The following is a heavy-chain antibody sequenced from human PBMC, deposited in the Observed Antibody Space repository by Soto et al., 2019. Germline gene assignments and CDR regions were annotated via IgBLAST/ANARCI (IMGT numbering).Heavy chain of an antibody. V-gene: IGHV3-7*01. J-gene: IGHJ4*02. CDR2: IKEDGSEK. CDR3: TRDQYPPGDS. Sequence: EVQLVESGGGLVQPGGSLRVSCAGSGFTFRRYWMSWVRQAPGKGLEWVANIKEDGSEKYYVDSVNGRFTISRDNAKNSLYLQRNSMSAHDTAVNYSTRDQYPPGDSWGKGTLVAVS. CDR1: GFTFRRYW. D-gene: IGHD2-2*02.